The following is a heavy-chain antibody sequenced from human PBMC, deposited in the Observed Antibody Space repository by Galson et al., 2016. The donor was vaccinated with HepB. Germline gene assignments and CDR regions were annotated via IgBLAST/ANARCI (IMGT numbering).Heavy chain of an antibody. CDR2: IWYDGSNK. Sequence: SLRLSCAASGFTFNSYTMHWVRQAPGKGLDWVAGIWYDGSNKYYGDSVKGRFTISRDNSKNTLYLQMNSLRAEDTAVYYCARELWNYNSFDMWGQGTMVTVSS. D-gene: IGHD1-7*01. V-gene: IGHV3-33*01. J-gene: IGHJ3*02. CDR3: ARELWNYNSFDM. CDR1: GFTFNSYT.